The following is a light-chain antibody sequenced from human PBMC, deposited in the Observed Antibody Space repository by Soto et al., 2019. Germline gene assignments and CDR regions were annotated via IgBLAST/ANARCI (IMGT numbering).Light chain of an antibody. Sequence: EIVMTQSPATLSVSPGERATLSCRASQSVSNNLAWYQQQPGQAPRLLIYGESTRATGFPARFSGSGSGTEFTLTVSSLQSEDFAVYYCQQYNNWPLTFGGGTKVDIK. J-gene: IGKJ4*01. CDR1: QSVSNN. CDR3: QQYNNWPLT. CDR2: GES. V-gene: IGKV3-15*01.